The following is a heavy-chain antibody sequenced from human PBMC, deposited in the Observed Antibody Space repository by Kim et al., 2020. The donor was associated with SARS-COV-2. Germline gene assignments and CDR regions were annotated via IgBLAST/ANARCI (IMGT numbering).Heavy chain of an antibody. Sequence: SETLSLTCTVSGGSVSSGSYYWSWIRQPPGKGLEWIGYIYYSGITNYNPSLKSRVTISVDTSKNQFSLKLSSVTAADTAVYYCARGEGYGDPSLYYYGMDVWGQGTTVTVSS. D-gene: IGHD4-17*01. CDR3: ARGEGYGDPSLYYYGMDV. CDR1: GGSVSSGSYY. J-gene: IGHJ6*02. V-gene: IGHV4-61*01. CDR2: IYYSGIT.